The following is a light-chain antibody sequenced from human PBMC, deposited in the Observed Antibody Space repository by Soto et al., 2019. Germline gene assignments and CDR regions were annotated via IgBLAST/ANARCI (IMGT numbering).Light chain of an antibody. CDR3: QQRSSWPLT. V-gene: IGKV3-11*01. CDR2: DAY. J-gene: IGKJ4*01. CDR1: QSIRSY. Sequence: EIVLTQSPATLSLSPGDSATLSCRASQSIRSYLAWYQQKRGQAPRLLIYDAYNRATGIPARFSGSGSGTDFSLTISSLEPEDFAVYYCQQRSSWPLTFGGGTKVDIK.